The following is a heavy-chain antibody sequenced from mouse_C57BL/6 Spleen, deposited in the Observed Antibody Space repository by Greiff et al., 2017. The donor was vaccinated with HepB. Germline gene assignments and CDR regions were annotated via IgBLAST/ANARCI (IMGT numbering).Heavy chain of an antibody. CDR2: IYPGSGST. J-gene: IGHJ4*01. V-gene: IGHV1-55*01. D-gene: IGHD1-1*01. Sequence: VQLQQPGAELVKPGASVKMSCKASGYTFTSYWITWVKQRPGQGLEWIGDIYPGSGSTNYNEKFKSKATLTVDTSSSTAYMQLSSLTSEDSAVYYCARYYYGSDAMDYWGQGTSVTVSS. CDR3: ARYYYGSDAMDY. CDR1: GYTFTSYW.